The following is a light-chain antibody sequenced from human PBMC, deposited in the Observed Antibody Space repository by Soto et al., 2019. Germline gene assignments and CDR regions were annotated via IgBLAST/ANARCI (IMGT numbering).Light chain of an antibody. Sequence: DIQMTQSPSTLSASVGDRVTLTCRASQSISSWFAWYQQKPGKAPKLLINDASSLESGVPSRFSGSGSGTEFTLTISSLQPDDFATYYCQQYNSYSFTWTFGQGTKVDIK. CDR1: QSISSW. J-gene: IGKJ1*01. V-gene: IGKV1-5*01. CDR2: DAS. CDR3: QQYNSYSFTWT.